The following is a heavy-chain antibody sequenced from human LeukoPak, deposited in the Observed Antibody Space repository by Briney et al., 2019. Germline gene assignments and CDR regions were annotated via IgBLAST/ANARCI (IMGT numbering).Heavy chain of an antibody. Sequence: SETLSLTCTVSGGSISSYYWSWIRQPAGKGLEWIGRIYTSGSTNYNPSLKSRVTMSVDTSKNQFSLKLSSVTAADTAVYYCARDLVDCSSTSCYGLYFDYWGQGTLVTVSS. D-gene: IGHD2-2*01. J-gene: IGHJ4*02. CDR2: IYTSGST. CDR1: GGSISSYY. CDR3: ARDLVDCSSTSCYGLYFDY. V-gene: IGHV4-4*07.